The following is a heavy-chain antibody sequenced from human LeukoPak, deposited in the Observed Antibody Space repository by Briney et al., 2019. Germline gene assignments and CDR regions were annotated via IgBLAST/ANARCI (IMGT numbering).Heavy chain of an antibody. Sequence: GSLRLSCAASGFSFMNAWMIWVRQAPGKGLEWVGRIKSNADGGTPDYAAPARGRFTISRDDSKNTLYLQMNSLKTEDTAVYYCTTFYHEYSPYWGRGTLVTVSS. V-gene: IGHV3-15*01. CDR2: IKSNADGGTP. CDR1: GFSFMNAW. CDR3: TTFYHEYSPY. J-gene: IGHJ4*02. D-gene: IGHD2/OR15-2a*01.